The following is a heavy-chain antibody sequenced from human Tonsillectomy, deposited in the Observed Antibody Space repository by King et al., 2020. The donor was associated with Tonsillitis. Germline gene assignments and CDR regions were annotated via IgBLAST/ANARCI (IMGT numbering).Heavy chain of an antibody. J-gene: IGHJ6*02. CDR3: ARAISSSFPYGMDV. CDR1: GGSISSSSYS. V-gene: IGHV4-30-2*01. Sequence: QLQESGSGLVKPSQTLSLTCAVSGGSISSSSYSWSWIRQPPGKGLEWIGYIYHSGSTYYNPSLKSRVTISVDRSKNQFSLKLSSVTAADTAIYYCARAISSSFPYGMDVWGQGTTVTVS. CDR2: IYHSGST. D-gene: IGHD6-6*01.